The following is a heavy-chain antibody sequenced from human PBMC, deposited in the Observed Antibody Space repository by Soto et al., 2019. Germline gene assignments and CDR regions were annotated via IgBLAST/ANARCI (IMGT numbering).Heavy chain of an antibody. CDR1: GGTFSSYA. J-gene: IGHJ4*02. D-gene: IGHD3-16*02. V-gene: IGHV1-69*01. CDR2: VIPIFGTA. CDR3: AREARMITLGGVIVRYFDY. Sequence: QVQLVQSGAEVKKPGSSVKVSCKASGGTFSSYAISWVRQAPGQGLEWMGGVIPIFGTANYAQKFQGRVTITADESTSTAYMELSSLRSEDTAVYYCAREARMITLGGVIVRYFDYWGQGTLVTVAS.